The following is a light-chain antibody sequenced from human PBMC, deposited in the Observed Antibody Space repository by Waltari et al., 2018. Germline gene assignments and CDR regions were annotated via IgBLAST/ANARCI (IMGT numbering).Light chain of an antibody. Sequence: EVVLTQSPGTLSLSPGETATLSCRASQSIGRYLVWYQQKSGQAPRLLIYGASTRATGIPDRFSGSGSGTDFSLTISRLEAEDFAVYYCQNHERLPATFGLGTKVEIK. V-gene: IGKV3-20*01. CDR2: GAS. CDR3: QNHERLPAT. J-gene: IGKJ1*01. CDR1: QSIGRY.